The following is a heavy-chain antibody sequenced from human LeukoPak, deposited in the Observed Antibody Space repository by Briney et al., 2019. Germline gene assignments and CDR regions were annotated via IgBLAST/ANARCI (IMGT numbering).Heavy chain of an antibody. CDR3: ARVGYYYGSGSYWFDP. V-gene: IGHV1-69*05. D-gene: IGHD3-10*01. CDR2: IIPIFGTA. CDR1: GGTFSSYA. Sequence: SVKVCCKASGGTFSSYAISWVRQAPGQGLEWMGGIIPIFGTANYAQKFQGRVTITTDESTSTAYMELSSLRSEDTAVYYYARVGYYYGSGSYWFDPWGQGTLVTVSS. J-gene: IGHJ5*02.